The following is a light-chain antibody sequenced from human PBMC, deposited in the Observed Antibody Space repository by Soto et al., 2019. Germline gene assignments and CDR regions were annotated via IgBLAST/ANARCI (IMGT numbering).Light chain of an antibody. V-gene: IGKV1-27*01. CDR2: AAS. Sequence: DIQMTQSPTSLSASVGDRVTITCRASQGIRNFVAWYQQKPGKAPKLLIYAASTLQSGVPSRFSGSGSGTDFTLAINSLQREDVATCSCQKYSSVPVFGPGTKVEIQ. J-gene: IGKJ3*01. CDR3: QKYSSVPV. CDR1: QGIRNF.